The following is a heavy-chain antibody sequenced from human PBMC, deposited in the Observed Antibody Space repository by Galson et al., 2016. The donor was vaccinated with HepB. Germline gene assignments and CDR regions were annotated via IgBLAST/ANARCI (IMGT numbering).Heavy chain of an antibody. J-gene: IGHJ4*02. CDR3: AGLRTGTIY. D-gene: IGHD3/OR15-3a*01. Sequence: SLRLSCAASGFAFRSYGMHWVRQAPGRGLYWVAFIWYDGSKTYYADSVRGRFTISRDNSKNTVFLQMNSMRAEDTAVYYCAGLRTGTIYWGQGALVTASS. CDR2: IWYDGSKT. CDR1: GFAFRSYG. V-gene: IGHV3-33*01.